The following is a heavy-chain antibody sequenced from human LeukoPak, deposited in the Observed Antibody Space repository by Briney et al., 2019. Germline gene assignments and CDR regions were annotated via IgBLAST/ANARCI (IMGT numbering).Heavy chain of an antibody. CDR1: GGSISSSSYY. V-gene: IGHV4-39*01. D-gene: IGHD6-13*01. CDR2: IYYSGST. Sequence: SETLSLTCTVSGGSISSSSYYWGRIRQPPGKGLEWIGSIYYSGSTYYNPSLKSRVTISVDTSKNQFSLKLSSVTAADTAVYYCARRVYSSSWYYYYYGMDVWGQGTTVTVSS. CDR3: ARRVYSSSWYYYYYGMDV. J-gene: IGHJ6*02.